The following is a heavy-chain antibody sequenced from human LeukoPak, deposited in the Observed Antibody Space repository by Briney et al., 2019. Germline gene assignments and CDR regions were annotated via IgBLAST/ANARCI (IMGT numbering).Heavy chain of an antibody. CDR3: TAGLRKTDDDS. D-gene: IGHD4-17*01. CDR2: VRTTAEGETT. Sequence: PGGSLRLSCEGSGFNFNDAWMSWIRQAPGKRLEWVGRVRTTAEGETTDYAAPVRGRFIISRDDSKNMVFLQMNRLETEDTAIYYCTAGLRKTDDDSWGQGTLVTVSS. J-gene: IGHJ4*02. CDR1: GFNFNDAW. V-gene: IGHV3-15*01.